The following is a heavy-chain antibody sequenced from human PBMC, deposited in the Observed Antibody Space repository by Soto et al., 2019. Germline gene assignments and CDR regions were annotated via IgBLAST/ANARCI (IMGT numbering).Heavy chain of an antibody. CDR3: ASRVVADAFDI. CDR2: MNPNSGNT. CDR1: GYTFTSYD. D-gene: IGHD3-22*01. Sequence: ASVKVSCKASGYTFTSYDINWVRQATGQGLEWMGWMNPNSGNTSYAQKFQGRVTMTRNTSTSTAYMELSSLRSEDTAVYYCASRVVADAFDIWGRGTMVTVSS. J-gene: IGHJ3*02. V-gene: IGHV1-8*01.